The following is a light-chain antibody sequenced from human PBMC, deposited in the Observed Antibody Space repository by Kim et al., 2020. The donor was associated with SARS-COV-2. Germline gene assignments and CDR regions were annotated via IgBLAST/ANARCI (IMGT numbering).Light chain of an antibody. CDR2: YDS. J-gene: IGLJ2*01. V-gene: IGLV3-21*04. CDR1: DIVSKS. Sequence: APGKPARFTGGGNDIVSKSVSWYQQKPGQAPVLVIYYDSDRPSGIPERFSGSNSGNTATLTISRVEAGDEADYYCQVWDSSSDHVVFGGGTQLTVL. CDR3: QVWDSSSDHVV.